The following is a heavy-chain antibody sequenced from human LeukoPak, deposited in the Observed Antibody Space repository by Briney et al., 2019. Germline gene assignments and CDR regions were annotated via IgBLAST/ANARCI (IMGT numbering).Heavy chain of an antibody. Sequence: SVKVSCKASGGTFSSYAISWVRQAPGQGLEWMGGIIPIFGTANYAQKFQGRVTITADESTSTAYLELSSLRSEDTAVYYCSYCSGGSCYSEYFQHWGQGTLVTVSS. J-gene: IGHJ1*01. CDR1: GGTFSSYA. D-gene: IGHD2-15*01. V-gene: IGHV1-69*13. CDR3: SYCSGGSCYSEYFQH. CDR2: IIPIFGTA.